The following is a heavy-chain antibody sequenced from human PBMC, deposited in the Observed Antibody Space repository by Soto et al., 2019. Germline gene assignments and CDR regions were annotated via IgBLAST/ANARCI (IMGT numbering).Heavy chain of an antibody. CDR2: ISGSGGST. D-gene: IGHD3-22*01. CDR3: ARELYYYDSSGYFDAFDI. J-gene: IGHJ3*02. V-gene: IGHV3-23*01. CDR1: GFTFSSYA. Sequence: EVQLLESGGGLVQPGGSLRLSCAASGFTFSSYAMSWVRQAPGKGLEWVSAISGSGGSTYYADSVKGRFTISRDNAKNSLYLQMNSLRDEDTAVYYCARELYYYDSSGYFDAFDIWGQGTMVTVSS.